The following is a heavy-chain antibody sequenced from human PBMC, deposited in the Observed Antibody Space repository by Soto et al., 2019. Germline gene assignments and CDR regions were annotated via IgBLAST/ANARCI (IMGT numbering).Heavy chain of an antibody. J-gene: IGHJ4*02. CDR2: ISAYNGST. D-gene: IGHD3-16*01. CDR3: ARDFTGWPPDGVGS. V-gene: IGHV1-18*01. CDR1: GFTFTSYA. Sequence: ASVKVSCKASGFTFTSYAITWVRQAPGQGLEWMGWISAYNGSTNYAQNLQGRVTMTTDTSTSTAYMELGSLTSDDTAVYYCARDFTGWPPDGVGSWGQGTLVTVSS.